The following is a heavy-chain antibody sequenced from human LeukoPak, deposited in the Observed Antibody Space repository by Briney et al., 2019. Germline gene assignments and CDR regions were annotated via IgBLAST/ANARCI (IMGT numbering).Heavy chain of an antibody. CDR1: GGSISGSSYY. D-gene: IGHD3-10*01. CDR2: IYYSGST. V-gene: IGHV4-39*01. J-gene: IGHJ4*02. CDR3: ARVSRGSGSKAYYFDY. Sequence: SETLSLTCTVSGGSISGSSYYWGWIRQPPGKGLEWIGSIYYSGSTYYNPSLKSRVIISVDTSKNQFSLKLSSVTAADTAVYYCARVSRGSGSKAYYFDYWGQGTLVTVSS.